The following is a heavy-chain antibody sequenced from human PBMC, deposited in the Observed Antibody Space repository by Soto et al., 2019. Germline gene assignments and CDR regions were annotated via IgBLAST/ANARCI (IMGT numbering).Heavy chain of an antibody. CDR1: GFTFSSYS. CDR3: ARDQKHSSGYYYRNYYGMDV. Sequence: GGSLRLSCAASGFTFSSYSMNWVRQAPGKGLEWVSSISSSSSYIYYADSVKGRFTISRDNAKNSLYLQMNSLRAEDTAVYYCARDQKHSSGYYYRNYYGMDVWGQGTTVTVSS. V-gene: IGHV3-21*01. CDR2: ISSSSSYI. D-gene: IGHD3-22*01. J-gene: IGHJ6*02.